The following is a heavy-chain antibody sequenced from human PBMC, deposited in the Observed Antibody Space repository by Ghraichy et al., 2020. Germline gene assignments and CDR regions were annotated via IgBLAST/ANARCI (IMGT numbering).Heavy chain of an antibody. V-gene: IGHV4-39*01. CDR1: GGSISSSSYY. J-gene: IGHJ3*02. CDR3: ASHDVVRGVNAFDI. CDR2: IYYSGST. Sequence: SDTLSLTCTVSGGSISSSSYYWGWIRQPPGKGLEWIGSIYYSGSTYYNPSLKSRVTISVDTSKNQFSLKLSSVTAADTAVYYCASHDVVRGVNAFDIWGQGTMVTVSS. D-gene: IGHD3-10*01.